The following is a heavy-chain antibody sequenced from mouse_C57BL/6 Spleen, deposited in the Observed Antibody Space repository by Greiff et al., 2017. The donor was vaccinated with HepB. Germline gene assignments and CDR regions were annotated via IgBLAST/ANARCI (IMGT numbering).Heavy chain of an antibody. J-gene: IGHJ1*03. CDR2: IHPNSGST. D-gene: IGHD1-2*01. CDR1: GYTFTSYW. CDR3: ATPTTAKYFDV. V-gene: IGHV1-64*01. Sequence: QVQLQQPGAELVKPGASVKLSCKASGYTFTSYWMHWVKQRPGQGLEWIGMIHPNSGSTNYNEKFKSKATLTVDKSSSTAYMQLSSLTSEDSAVYYCATPTTAKYFDVWGTGTTVTVSS.